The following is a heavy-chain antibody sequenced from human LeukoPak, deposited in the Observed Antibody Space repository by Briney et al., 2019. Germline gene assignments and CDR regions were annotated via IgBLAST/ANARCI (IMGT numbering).Heavy chain of an antibody. CDR2: IYPGDSDT. CDR1: GYSFSNYW. CDR3: ARVDYYDRSGYFDY. J-gene: IGHJ4*02. V-gene: IGHV5-51*01. Sequence: LGESLQISCEGSGYSFSNYWLGRVRQMPGKGLEWMGIIYPGDSDTRYSPSFQGQVTISADKSISTAYLQWSSLKASDTAMYYCARVDYYDRSGYFDYWGQGTQVTVPS. D-gene: IGHD3-22*01.